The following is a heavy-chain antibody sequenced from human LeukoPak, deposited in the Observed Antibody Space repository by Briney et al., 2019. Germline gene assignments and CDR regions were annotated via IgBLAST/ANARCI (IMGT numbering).Heavy chain of an antibody. J-gene: IGHJ4*02. D-gene: IGHD1-1*01. Sequence: GGSLRLSCAASGFTFSSYAMSWVRQDPGKGLEWLSAISGSGGSTYYKDSVQGRFTISRDNSKNTLYLQMNSLRAEDTAVYYRARRQGGTTFDYWGQGTLVTVSS. CDR3: ARRQGGTTFDY. CDR2: ISGSGGST. V-gene: IGHV3-23*01. CDR1: GFTFSSYA.